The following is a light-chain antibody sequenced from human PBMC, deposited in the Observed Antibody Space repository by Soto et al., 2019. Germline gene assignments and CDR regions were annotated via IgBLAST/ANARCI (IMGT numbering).Light chain of an antibody. CDR3: GSYTDPNTVL. Sequence: QSALTQPPSASGSPGQSVTISCTGISADLGGYNYVSWYQQHPGKAPRLIIYEFTKRPSGVPDRFSGSNSANTASLTVSGLRAEDEADYYSGSYTDPNTVLFGGGTKLTVL. V-gene: IGLV2-8*01. CDR2: EFT. CDR1: SADLGGYNY. J-gene: IGLJ2*01.